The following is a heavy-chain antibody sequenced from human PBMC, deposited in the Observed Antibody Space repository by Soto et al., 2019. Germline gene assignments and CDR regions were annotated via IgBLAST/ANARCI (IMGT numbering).Heavy chain of an antibody. Sequence: EVQLLESGGGLVQPGGSLRLSCAASGFIFSSYAMSWVRQAPGKGLEWVSSISGSGGSVYYADSVKGCFTISRDNSKNTLYLQMNSLRAEDTAVYYCAKDRGGYCSGGSCYSFDYWGQGTLVTVSS. D-gene: IGHD2-15*01. CDR3: AKDRGGYCSGGSCYSFDY. CDR1: GFIFSSYA. CDR2: ISGSGGSV. V-gene: IGHV3-23*01. J-gene: IGHJ4*02.